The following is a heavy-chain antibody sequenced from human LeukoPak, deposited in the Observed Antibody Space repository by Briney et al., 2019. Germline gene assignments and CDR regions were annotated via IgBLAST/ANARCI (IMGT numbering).Heavy chain of an antibody. J-gene: IGHJ4*02. CDR3: ARRGYSYGYSNY. V-gene: IGHV4-34*01. CDR2: INHSGST. Sequence: SETLSLTCAVHGGSFSGYYWSWIRQPPGKGLEWIGEINHSGSTNYNPSLKSRVTISVDTSKNQFSLKLSSVTAADTAVYYCARRGYSYGYSNYWGQGTLVTVSS. D-gene: IGHD5-18*01. CDR1: GGSFSGYY.